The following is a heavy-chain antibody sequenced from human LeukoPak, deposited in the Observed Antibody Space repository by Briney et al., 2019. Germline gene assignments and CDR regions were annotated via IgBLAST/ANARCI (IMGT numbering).Heavy chain of an antibody. J-gene: IGHJ4*02. CDR1: GGSFSGYY. V-gene: IGHV4-34*01. Sequence: PSETLSLTCAVYGGSFSGYYWSWIRPPPGKRLECSGEINHSGSTNYNPSLKSRVTISVDTSKNQFSLKLSSVTAADTAVYYRARGSTDGYSVFDYWGQGTLVTVSS. D-gene: IGHD5-24*01. CDR3: ARGSTDGYSVFDY. CDR2: INHSGST.